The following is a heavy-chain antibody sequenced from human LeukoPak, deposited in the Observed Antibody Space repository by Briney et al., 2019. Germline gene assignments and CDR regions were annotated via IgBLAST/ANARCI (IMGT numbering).Heavy chain of an antibody. V-gene: IGHV3-43*01. J-gene: IGHJ4*02. D-gene: IGHD3-9*01. CDR1: GLSFGDYT. Sequence: GRSLRLSCAASGLSFGDYTMHWVRQAPGKGLEWVSLISRNGAATKYADSVRGRFTISRDNSKNSLYLQMNTLRAGDTALYYCAKDMGYDILSGYIEDWGQGTLVTVSS. CDR2: ISRNGAAT. CDR3: AKDMGYDILSGYIED.